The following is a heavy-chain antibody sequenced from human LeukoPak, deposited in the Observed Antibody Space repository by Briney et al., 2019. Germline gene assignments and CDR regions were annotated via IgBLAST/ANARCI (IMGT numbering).Heavy chain of an antibody. CDR1: GFTFSSYG. J-gene: IGHJ4*02. CDR3: ARDSNVRGLDY. Sequence: PGGSLRLSCAASGFTFSSYGMHWVRQAPGKGLEWVAVMWYDGSNKYYADSVKGRFTISRDNSNNTLYLQMNSLRAEDTAVYYCARDSNVRGLDYWGQGTLVIVSS. V-gene: IGHV3-33*01. CDR2: MWYDGSNK. D-gene: IGHD3-10*01.